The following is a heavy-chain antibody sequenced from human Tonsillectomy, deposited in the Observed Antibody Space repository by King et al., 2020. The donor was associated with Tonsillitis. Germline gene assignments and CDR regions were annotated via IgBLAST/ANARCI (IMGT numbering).Heavy chain of an antibody. Sequence: VQLVESGGGVVQPGRSLRLSCTVSGFTFSNYVMHWVRQAPGKGLEWVAIIWYDGSNKNYADSVRGRFTIPRDNSKNTRYQQLNSLRAEDTAVYYCVRVFFYGSEAYPFDYWGQGTLVTVSS. CDR3: VRVFFYGSEAYPFDY. CDR2: IWYDGSNK. D-gene: IGHD3-10*01. CDR1: GFTFSNYV. J-gene: IGHJ4*02. V-gene: IGHV3-33*08.